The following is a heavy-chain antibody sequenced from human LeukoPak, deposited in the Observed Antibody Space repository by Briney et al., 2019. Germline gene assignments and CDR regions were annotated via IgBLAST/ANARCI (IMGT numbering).Heavy chain of an antibody. CDR2: IRSKGYGGTA. CDR1: GFTFGDYS. CDR3: TREIRYFDWFQADY. V-gene: IGHV3-49*03. J-gene: IGHJ4*02. Sequence: GGSLRLSCTTSGFTFGDYSMSWFRQAPGKGLEWVGFIRSKGYGGTAEYAASVKGRFTISRDDSYSIAYLQMDSLKTEDTAVYYCTREIRYFDWFQADYWGQGTLVTVSS. D-gene: IGHD3-9*01.